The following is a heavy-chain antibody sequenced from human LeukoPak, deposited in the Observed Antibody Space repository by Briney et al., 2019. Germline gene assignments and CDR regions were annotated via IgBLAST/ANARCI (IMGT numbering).Heavy chain of an antibody. Sequence: GGSLRLSCAASGFTFSSYWMSWVRQAPGKGLEWVANIKQDGSEKYYADSVKGRFTISRDNSKNTLYLQMNSLRAEDTAVYYCARGPTNGQAFDYWGQGTLVSVSS. CDR1: GFTFSSYW. J-gene: IGHJ4*02. D-gene: IGHD2-8*01. CDR2: IKQDGSEK. V-gene: IGHV3-7*01. CDR3: ARGPTNGQAFDY.